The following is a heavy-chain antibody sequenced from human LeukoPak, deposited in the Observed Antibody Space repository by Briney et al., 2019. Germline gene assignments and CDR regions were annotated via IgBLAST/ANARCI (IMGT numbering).Heavy chain of an antibody. J-gene: IGHJ6*02. D-gene: IGHD2-2*01. Sequence: SETLSLTCTVSGGSISPYFWSWIRQPPGRGLEWIGYIYSGTTKYNPSLESRVTISVDTSTNQFSLRLSSVTAADTAVYYCARHDVVPIYQSGMDVWGQGTTVTVSS. CDR2: IYSGTT. V-gene: IGHV4-59*08. CDR1: GGSISPYF. CDR3: ARHDVVPIYQSGMDV.